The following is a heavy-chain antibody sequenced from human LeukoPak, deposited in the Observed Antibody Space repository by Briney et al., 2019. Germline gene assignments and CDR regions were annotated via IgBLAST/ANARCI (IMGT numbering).Heavy chain of an antibody. Sequence: SETLSFTCTVSGGSISRYYWSWIRQPPGKGLEWIGYIYYSGSTNYNPSLKSRVTISVDTSKNQFSLKLSSVTAADTAVYYCARDLLGAVAGDAFDIWGQGTMVTVSS. CDR1: GGSISRYY. J-gene: IGHJ3*02. V-gene: IGHV4-59*01. CDR2: IYYSGST. CDR3: ARDLLGAVAGDAFDI. D-gene: IGHD6-19*01.